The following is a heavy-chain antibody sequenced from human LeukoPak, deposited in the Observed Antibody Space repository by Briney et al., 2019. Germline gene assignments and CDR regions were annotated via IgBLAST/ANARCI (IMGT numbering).Heavy chain of an antibody. CDR2: IRGSGDRT. Sequence: GGSLRLSCAASGFTFSSYAMSWVRQAPGKGLEWVSAIRGSGDRTHYADSVKGRFTISRDNAKNSLYLQMNSLRAEDTAVYYCARAYSETYGLGYYYMDVWGKGTTVTISS. CDR3: ARAYSETYGLGYYYMDV. D-gene: IGHD1-26*01. V-gene: IGHV3-23*01. J-gene: IGHJ6*03. CDR1: GFTFSSYA.